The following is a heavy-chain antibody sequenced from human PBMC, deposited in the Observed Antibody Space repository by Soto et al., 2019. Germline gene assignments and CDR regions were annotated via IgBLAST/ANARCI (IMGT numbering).Heavy chain of an antibody. CDR3: ARPQGPGAAAIYYFDD. J-gene: IGHJ4*01. V-gene: IGHV3-7*03. D-gene: IGHD2-2*01. CDR1: GFTFSSYW. Sequence: GGSLRLSCAASGFTFSSYWMSWVRQAPGKGLEWVANIKQDGSEKYYVDSVKGRFTISRDNAKNSLYLQMNSLRAEDTAVYYCARPQGPGAAAIYYFDDWGQGTLVTVSS. CDR2: IKQDGSEK.